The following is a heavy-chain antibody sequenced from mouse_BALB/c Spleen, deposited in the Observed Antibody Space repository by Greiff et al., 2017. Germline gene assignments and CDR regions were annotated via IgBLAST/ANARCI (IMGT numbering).Heavy chain of an antibody. CDR1: GFTFSSYG. D-gene: IGHD2-4*01. Sequence: EVKLVESGGGLVQPGGSLKLSCAASGFTFSSYGMSWVRQTPDKRLELVATINSNGGSTYYPDSVKGRFTISRDNAKNTLYLQMSSLKSEDTAMYYCASLYDYDSWFAYWGKGTLVTVSA. CDR3: ASLYDYDSWFAY. CDR2: INSNGGST. V-gene: IGHV5-6-3*01. J-gene: IGHJ3*01.